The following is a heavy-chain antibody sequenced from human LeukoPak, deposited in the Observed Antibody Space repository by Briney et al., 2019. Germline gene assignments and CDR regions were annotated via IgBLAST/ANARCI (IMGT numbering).Heavy chain of an antibody. J-gene: IGHJ5*02. CDR1: GGSISSYY. CDR2: IYYLGST. Sequence: PSETLSLTCTVSGGSISSYYWSWIRQPPGKGLEWVGHIYYLGSTNYNPSLKSRVTISIDTSKNYFSLKLNSVIAADTAVYYCASWRFGERYWFDPWGQGTLVTVSS. V-gene: IGHV4-59*01. D-gene: IGHD3-10*01. CDR3: ASWRFGERYWFDP.